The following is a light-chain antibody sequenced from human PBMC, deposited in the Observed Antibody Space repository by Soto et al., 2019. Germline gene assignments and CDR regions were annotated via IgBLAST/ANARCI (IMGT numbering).Light chain of an antibody. J-gene: IGKJ2*03. Sequence: EIVLTQSPGTLSLSLGERATLSCSAIQSVSSNYLAWYQQKPGQAPRLLIYATSSRATGIPDRFSGSGSGTDFNLTISRLEPEGFAVYYCQQYGNSPRYSFGQGTKLEIK. CDR3: QQYGNSPRYS. CDR2: ATS. CDR1: QSVSSNY. V-gene: IGKV3-20*01.